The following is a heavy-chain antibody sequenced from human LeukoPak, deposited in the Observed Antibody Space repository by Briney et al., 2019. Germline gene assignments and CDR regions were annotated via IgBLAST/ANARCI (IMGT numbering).Heavy chain of an antibody. V-gene: IGHV1-24*01. CDR3: ATDRDRHFDY. CDR2: FDPEDGET. Sequence: GASVKVFCKVSGYTLTELSMHWVRQAPGKGLEGMGGFDPEDGETIYAQKCQGRVTMTEDTSTDTAYMELSSLRSEDTAVYYCATDRDRHFDYCGQGTLVTASS. D-gene: IGHD3-10*01. J-gene: IGHJ4*02. CDR1: GYTLTELS.